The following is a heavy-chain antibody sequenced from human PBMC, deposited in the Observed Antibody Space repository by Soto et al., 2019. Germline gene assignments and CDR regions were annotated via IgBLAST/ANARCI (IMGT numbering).Heavy chain of an antibody. J-gene: IGHJ4*02. CDR1: GYTFTMYY. CDR2: INPSGGST. D-gene: IGHD3-10*01. Sequence: QVQLVQSGAEVKKPGASVKVSCKASGYTFTMYYMHWVRQAPGQGLEWMGIINPSGGSTSYAQKFPVRVTMTRDTSTSTVYMELSSLRSEDTAVYYCARVDLQTGYCFDYWGQGTLVTVSS. V-gene: IGHV1-46*03. CDR3: ARVDLQTGYCFDY.